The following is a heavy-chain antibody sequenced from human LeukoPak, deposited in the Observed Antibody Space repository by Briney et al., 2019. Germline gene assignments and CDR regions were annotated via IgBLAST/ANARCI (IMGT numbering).Heavy chain of an antibody. CDR1: GGSISSGDYY. CDR3: ARDLLPESNAFDI. V-gene: IGHV4-30-4*01. Sequence: SETLSLTCTVSGGSISSGDYYWSWIRQPPGKGLEGIGHIYYSGCTYYNPSLKSRVTIAVDTSKNQCPLKLSSVTAADTAVYYCARDLLPESNAFDIWGQGTMVTVSS. J-gene: IGHJ3*02. CDR2: IYYSGCT. D-gene: IGHD2-15*01.